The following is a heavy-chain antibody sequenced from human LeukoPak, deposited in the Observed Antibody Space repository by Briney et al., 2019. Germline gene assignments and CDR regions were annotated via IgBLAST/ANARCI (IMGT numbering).Heavy chain of an antibody. CDR2: IKQDGSEK. V-gene: IGHV3-7*01. CDR1: GFTFSIYW. CDR3: GRILYYYMDV. Sequence: GGSLRLSCAASGFTFSIYWMSWVRQAPGKGLEWVANIKQDGSEKYYVDSVKGRFTISRDNAKNSLYLQMNSLRAEDTAVYYCGRILYYYMDVWGKGTTVTVSS. J-gene: IGHJ6*03. D-gene: IGHD2-15*01.